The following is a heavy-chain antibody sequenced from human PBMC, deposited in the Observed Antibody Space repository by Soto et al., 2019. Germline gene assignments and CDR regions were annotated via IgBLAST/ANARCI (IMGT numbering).Heavy chain of an antibody. D-gene: IGHD3-16*01. J-gene: IGHJ3*02. CDR2: IYYSGST. Sequence: SETLSLTCTASGASISSPDFYWSWIRQPPGKGLDWIGYIYYSGSTYYNPSLKSRVTISVDTSKNQFSLKLSSVTAADTAVYYCARLSSRMINAFDIWGQGTMVTVSS. V-gene: IGHV4-30-4*01. CDR1: GASISSPDFY. CDR3: ARLSSRMINAFDI.